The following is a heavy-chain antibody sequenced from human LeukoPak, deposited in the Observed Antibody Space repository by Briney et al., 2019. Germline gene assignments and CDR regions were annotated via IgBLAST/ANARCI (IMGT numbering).Heavy chain of an antibody. Sequence: GGSLRLSCAASGFTFSSYSMNWVRQAPGKGLEWVSSISSSSSYIYYADSVKGRFTISRDNAKNSLYLQMNSLRAEDTAVYYCARDFFVTTVAQNGHDYWGQGTLVTVSS. J-gene: IGHJ4*02. V-gene: IGHV3-21*01. CDR3: ARDFFVTTVAQNGHDY. CDR1: GFTFSSYS. CDR2: ISSSSSYI. D-gene: IGHD4-23*01.